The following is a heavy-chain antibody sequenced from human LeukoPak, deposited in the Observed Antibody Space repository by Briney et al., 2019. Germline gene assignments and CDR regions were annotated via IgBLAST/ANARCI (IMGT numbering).Heavy chain of an antibody. Sequence: GGSLRLSCAASGFTFSSYAMHWVRQAPGKGLEWVAVISYDGSNKYYADSVKGRFTISRDNSKNTLYLQMNSLRAEDTAVYYCTSRTYSSSPFDPWGQGTLVTVSS. CDR3: TSRTYSSSPFDP. V-gene: IGHV3-30-3*01. CDR2: ISYDGSNK. D-gene: IGHD6-13*01. CDR1: GFTFSSYA. J-gene: IGHJ5*02.